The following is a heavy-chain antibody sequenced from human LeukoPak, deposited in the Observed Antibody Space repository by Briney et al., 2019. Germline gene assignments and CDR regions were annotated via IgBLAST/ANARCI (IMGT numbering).Heavy chain of an antibody. CDR3: ARSTLTGYYYYGMDV. CDR1: DGSISSYY. Sequence: SETLSLTCNVSDGSISSYYWSWLRQPPGKGLEWIGHIYYSGSTNYNPSLKSRVTISVDTSKSQFSLKLSSVTAADTAVYYCARSTLTGYYYYGMDVWGQGTTVTVSS. V-gene: IGHV4-59*01. J-gene: IGHJ6*02. CDR2: IYYSGST. D-gene: IGHD1-1*01.